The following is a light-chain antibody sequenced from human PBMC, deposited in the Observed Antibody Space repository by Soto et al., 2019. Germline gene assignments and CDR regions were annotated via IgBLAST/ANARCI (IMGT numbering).Light chain of an antibody. CDR2: DVS. CDR3: SSYTSSSTLDVV. CDR1: SSDVGGYNY. J-gene: IGLJ2*01. Sequence: QSALTQPASVSGSPGQSITISCTGTSSDVGGYNYVSWYQQHPGKAPKLMIYDVSNRPSGVSNLFSGSKSGNTASLTISGLQAEDEADYYGSSYTSSSTLDVVFGGGTKLTVL. V-gene: IGLV2-14*01.